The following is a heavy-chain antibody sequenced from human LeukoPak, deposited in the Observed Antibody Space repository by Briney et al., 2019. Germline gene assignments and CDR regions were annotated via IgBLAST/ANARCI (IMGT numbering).Heavy chain of an antibody. CDR2: IGYSAGDT. CDR3: AGEALAGTFDY. Sequence: GGSLRLSCAASGFIVTNYAMTWVRQAPGKGLEWVSTIGYSAGDTYYADSVKGRFTISRDNSKNTLYLQMNSLRAEDTAVYYCAGEALAGTFDYWGQGTLVTVSS. J-gene: IGHJ4*02. CDR1: GFIVTNYA. V-gene: IGHV3-23*01. D-gene: IGHD6-13*01.